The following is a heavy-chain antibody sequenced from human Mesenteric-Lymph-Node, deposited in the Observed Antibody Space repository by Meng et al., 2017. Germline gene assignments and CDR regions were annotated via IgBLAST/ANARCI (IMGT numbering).Heavy chain of an antibody. D-gene: IGHD2-15*01. J-gene: IGHJ6*02. V-gene: IGHV1-69*13. CDR1: GYTFTSYG. CDR3: ARDCSGGSCYSNPYYYYGMDV. CDR2: IIPIFGTA. Sequence: SVKVSCKASGYTFTSYGISWVRQAPGQGLEWMGGIIPIFGTANYAQKFQGRVTITADESTSTAYMELSSLRSEDTAVYYCARDCSGGSCYSNPYYYYGMDVWGQGTTVTVSS.